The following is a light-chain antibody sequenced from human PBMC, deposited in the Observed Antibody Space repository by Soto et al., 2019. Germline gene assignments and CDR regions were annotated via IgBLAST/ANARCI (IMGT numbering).Light chain of an antibody. CDR3: QQYGSSKWK. CDR1: QSVSSSY. CDR2: GAS. J-gene: IGKJ1*01. Sequence: EIVLTQSPGTLSLSPGERATLSCRASQSVSSSYLAWYQQKPGQAPRLLIYGASSRATGIPDRFSGSGSGTDFTLTISRLEPEDFAVYYCQQYGSSKWKSGQWTKVDIK. V-gene: IGKV3-20*01.